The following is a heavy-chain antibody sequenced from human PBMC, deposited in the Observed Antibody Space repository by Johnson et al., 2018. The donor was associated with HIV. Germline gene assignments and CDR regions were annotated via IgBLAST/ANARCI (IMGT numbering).Heavy chain of an antibody. CDR2: ISWDGGRT. Sequence: VQLVESGGVVVQPGGSLRLSCVASGFTFADFAMHWVRQAPGKGLEWVYLISWDGGRTYYADSVKGRFTISRDNRKNSLYLQMNSLRPEDTALYYCAKDPPGSWGQGTMVTVSS. D-gene: IGHD1-26*01. J-gene: IGHJ3*01. V-gene: IGHV3-43D*03. CDR3: AKDPPGS. CDR1: GFTFADFA.